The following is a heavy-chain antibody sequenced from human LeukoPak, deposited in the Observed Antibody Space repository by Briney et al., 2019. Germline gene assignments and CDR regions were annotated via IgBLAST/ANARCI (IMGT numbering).Heavy chain of an antibody. CDR1: GGSISSSSYY. D-gene: IGHD2-15*01. Sequence: PSETLSLTCTVSGGSISSSSYYWGWIRQPPGTGLEWIGSIYYSGSTYYNPSLKSRVTISVDTSKNQFSLKLSSVAAADTAVYYCARLDVEVGSGPFDYWGQGTLVTVSS. CDR2: IYYSGST. V-gene: IGHV4-39*01. J-gene: IGHJ4*02. CDR3: ARLDVEVGSGPFDY.